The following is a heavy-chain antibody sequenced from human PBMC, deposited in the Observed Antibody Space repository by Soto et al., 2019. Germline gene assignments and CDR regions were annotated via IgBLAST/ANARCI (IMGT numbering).Heavy chain of an antibody. Sequence: SETLSLTCTVSGGSISSSSYYWGWIRQPPGKGLEWIGSIYYSGSTYYNPSLKSRVTISVDTSKNQFSLKLSSVTAADTAVYYCAREPGRSGYDAFDIWGQGTMVTVSS. J-gene: IGHJ3*02. CDR1: GGSISSSSYY. V-gene: IGHV4-39*07. D-gene: IGHD3-22*01. CDR3: AREPGRSGYDAFDI. CDR2: IYYSGST.